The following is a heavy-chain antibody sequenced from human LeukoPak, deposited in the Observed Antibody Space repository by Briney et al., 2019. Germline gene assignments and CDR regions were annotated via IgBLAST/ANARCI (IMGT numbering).Heavy chain of an antibody. CDR3: ARDQGSANYYYDSSGSAFDY. D-gene: IGHD3-22*01. Sequence: SVKVSCKASGGTFSSYAISWVRQAPGQGLEWMGGIIPIFGTANYAQKFQGRVTITADKSTSTAYMELSSLRSEDTAVYYCARDQGSANYYYDSSGSAFDYWGQGTLVTVSS. V-gene: IGHV1-69*06. J-gene: IGHJ4*02. CDR2: IIPIFGTA. CDR1: GGTFSSYA.